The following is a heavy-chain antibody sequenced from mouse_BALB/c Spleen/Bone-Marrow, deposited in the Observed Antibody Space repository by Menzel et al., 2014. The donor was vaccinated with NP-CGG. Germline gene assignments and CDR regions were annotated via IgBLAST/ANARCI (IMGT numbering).Heavy chain of an antibody. D-gene: IGHD2-3*01. J-gene: IGHJ2*01. CDR3: ATYDGYYFDY. CDR2: RSYSGST. V-gene: IGHV3-8*02. Sequence: EVQLVESGPSLAKPSQTLSLPCSVPGDSITSGYWNWIRKFPGNKLEYMGYRSYSGSTYYSPSLKSRISITRDTSKNXYYLQLNSVTTEDTATYYGATYDGYYFDYWCQGTPLTVSS. CDR1: GDSITSGY.